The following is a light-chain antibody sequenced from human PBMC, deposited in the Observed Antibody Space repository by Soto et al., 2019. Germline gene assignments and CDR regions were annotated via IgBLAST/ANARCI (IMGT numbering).Light chain of an antibody. J-gene: IGLJ1*01. V-gene: IGLV1-40*01. CDR3: QSYDTSLSALHV. CDR2: GNS. Sequence: QSVLTQPPSVSGAPGQRVTISCTGSNSNIGAGYDVHWYQLLPGTAPKLLIYGNSNRPSGVPDRFSGSKSGTSASLAITGLQAEDEADYYCQSYDTSLSALHVFGTGTKLTVL. CDR1: NSNIGAGYD.